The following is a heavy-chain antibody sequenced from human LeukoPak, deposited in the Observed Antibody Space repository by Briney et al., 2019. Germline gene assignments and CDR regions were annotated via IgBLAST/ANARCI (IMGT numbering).Heavy chain of an antibody. CDR1: GGSISSGGYY. V-gene: IGHV4-30-2*01. Sequence: PSQTLSLTCTVPGGSISSGGYYWSWIRQPPGKGLEWIGYIYHSGSTYYNPSLKSRVTISVDRSKNQFSPKLSSVTAADTAVYYCARRAKYSSGSLDYWGQGTLVTVSS. CDR3: ARRAKYSSGSLDY. D-gene: IGHD6-19*01. J-gene: IGHJ4*02. CDR2: IYHSGST.